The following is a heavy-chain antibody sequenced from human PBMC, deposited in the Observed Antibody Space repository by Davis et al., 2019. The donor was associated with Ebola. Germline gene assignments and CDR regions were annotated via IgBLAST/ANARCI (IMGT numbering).Heavy chain of an antibody. CDR3: AKNYYYGSGSYLYQDAFDV. Sequence: ASVKVSCKASGYTFTSYLMHWVRQASGQRLEWVGWINAGNGNTKYSQKFQGRITISRDTSASIVYLELSSLRSEDTAVYYCAKNYYYGSGSYLYQDAFDVWGQGTMVTVSS. V-gene: IGHV1-3*01. CDR2: INAGNGNT. J-gene: IGHJ3*01. CDR1: GYTFTSYL. D-gene: IGHD3-10*01.